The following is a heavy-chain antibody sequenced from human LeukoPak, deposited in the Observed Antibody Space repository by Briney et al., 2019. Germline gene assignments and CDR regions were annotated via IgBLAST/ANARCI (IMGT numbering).Heavy chain of an antibody. CDR1: GGSFSGYY. J-gene: IGHJ4*02. CDR2: INHSGST. CDR3: ARGVAYCGGDCPPYFDY. V-gene: IGHV4-34*01. D-gene: IGHD2-21*02. Sequence: PSETLSLTCAVYGGSFSGYYWSWIRQPPGKGLEWIGEINHSGSTNYNPSLKSRVTISVDTSKNQFSLKLSSVTAADTAVYYCARGVAYCGGDCPPYFDYWGQGTLVTVSS.